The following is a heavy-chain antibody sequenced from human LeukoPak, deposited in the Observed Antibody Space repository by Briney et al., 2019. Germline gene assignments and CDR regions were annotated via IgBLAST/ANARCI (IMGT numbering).Heavy chain of an antibody. CDR2: ISYDGSNK. CDR1: GFTFSTYG. Sequence: GGSLRLSCAASGFTFSTYGMHWVRQAPGKGLEWVAVISYDGSNKYYADSVKGRFTISRDNAKSSLYLQMNSLRAEDTAVYYCARDPSRWFGEFDFWGQGTLVTVSS. CDR3: ARDPSRWFGEFDF. D-gene: IGHD3-10*01. J-gene: IGHJ4*02. V-gene: IGHV3-30*12.